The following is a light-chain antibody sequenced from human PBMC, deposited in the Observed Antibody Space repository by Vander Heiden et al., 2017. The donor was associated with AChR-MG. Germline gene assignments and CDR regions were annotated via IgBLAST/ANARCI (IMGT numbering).Light chain of an antibody. J-gene: IGKJ1*01. V-gene: IGKV3-20*01. CDR2: GAS. CDR3: QQYGTSPVA. CDR1: QRIAKNY. Sequence: IVLTQSPATLPFSPGERATLSCRASQRIAKNYLAWYQQKPGLAPRLLIYGASSRAAGIPDRISGSGSGTDFTLTISRLEPEDFAVYYCQQYGTSPVAFGQGTKVEVK.